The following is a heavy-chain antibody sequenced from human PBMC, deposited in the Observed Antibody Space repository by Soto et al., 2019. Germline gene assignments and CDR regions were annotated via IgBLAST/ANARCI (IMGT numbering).Heavy chain of an antibody. V-gene: IGHV4-34*01. D-gene: IGHD1-26*01. CDR3: ANLLVFNSSYYHEY. Sequence: SETLSLTCAVYGVPFSGYYWSWIRQSPGKGLEWIGEINHSGNTNYNPSLKSRVTMLVDTSKNQFSLSLSSVTAADTAVYYCANLLVFNSSYYHEYWGHGTLVTVS. J-gene: IGHJ4*01. CDR2: INHSGNT. CDR1: GVPFSGYY.